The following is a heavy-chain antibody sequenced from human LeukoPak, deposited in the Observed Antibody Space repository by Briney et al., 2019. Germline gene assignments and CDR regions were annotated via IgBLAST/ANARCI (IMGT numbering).Heavy chain of an antibody. CDR3: AGTWSFDY. D-gene: IGHD2-15*01. Sequence: QTGGSLRLSCAVSGFSFSNDWMHWVRRAPGKGLLWVSRISADGTTTNYADSVTGRFTISRDNAKNTLYLQMDSLRADDTAVYYCAGTWSFDYWGQGTLVTVSS. CDR1: GFSFSNDW. CDR2: ISADGTTT. J-gene: IGHJ4*02. V-gene: IGHV3-74*01.